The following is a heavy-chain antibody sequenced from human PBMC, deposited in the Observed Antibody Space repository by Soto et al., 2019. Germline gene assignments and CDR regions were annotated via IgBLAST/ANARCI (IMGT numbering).Heavy chain of an antibody. CDR3: AGRSGSSDY. CDR1: GFTFSNYT. V-gene: IGHV3-30*04. J-gene: IGHJ4*02. Sequence: PGGSLRLSCAASGFTFSNYTMHWVRQAPGKGLEWVALISYDEIDKYFADAVKDRFTISRDNSKNTLYLQMDSLRAEDTAVYYCAGRSGSSDYWGRGTLVTVSS. CDR2: ISYDEIDK. D-gene: IGHD3-10*01.